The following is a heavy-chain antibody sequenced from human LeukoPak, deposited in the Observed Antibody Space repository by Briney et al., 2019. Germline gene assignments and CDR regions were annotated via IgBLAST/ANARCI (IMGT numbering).Heavy chain of an antibody. V-gene: IGHV1-2*02. J-gene: IGHJ5*02. CDR1: GYTFTGYY. Sequence: ASVKVSCKASGYTFTGYYMHWVRQAPGQGLEWMGSINPNTGGTNYAQNFQGRVTMTRDTSISTAYLDLSGLTSDDTAMYYCARDRYCSSTSCFIGRFDPWGQGTLVTVSS. D-gene: IGHD2-2*01. CDR2: INPNTGGT. CDR3: ARDRYCSSTSCFIGRFDP.